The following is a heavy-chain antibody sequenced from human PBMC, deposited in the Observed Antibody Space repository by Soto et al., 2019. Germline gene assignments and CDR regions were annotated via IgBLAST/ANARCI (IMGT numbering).Heavy chain of an antibody. D-gene: IGHD6-13*01. Sequence: EMQLVESGGGLVKPGGSLRLSCAVSGFTFSTYGMNWVRQAPGKGLEWVSSISSGSEYIYYADSLKGRLTISRDNARNSLYLHLNSLRAEDTAVYYCATDGAAGSVMEVWGQGTTVTVSS. V-gene: IGHV3-21*01. J-gene: IGHJ6*02. CDR3: ATDGAAGSVMEV. CDR2: ISSGSEYI. CDR1: GFTFSTYG.